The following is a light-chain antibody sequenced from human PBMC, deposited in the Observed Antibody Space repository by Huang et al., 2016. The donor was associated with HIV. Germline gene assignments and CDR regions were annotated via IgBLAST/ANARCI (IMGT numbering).Light chain of an antibody. V-gene: IGKV3-15*01. CDR1: QSVCSF. CDR2: DAS. Sequence: EVVMTQSTATLSVSPGEGAALSCRASQSVCSFLAWYQHKPGQAPRLLLYDASARATGIPARFSGSGSGTEFTLSISSLQSEDFAVYYCQQYSDWPTFGGGTKVEIK. CDR3: QQYSDWPT. J-gene: IGKJ4*01.